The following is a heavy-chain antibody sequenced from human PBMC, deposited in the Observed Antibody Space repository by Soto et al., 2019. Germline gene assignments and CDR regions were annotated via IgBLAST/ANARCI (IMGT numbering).Heavy chain of an antibody. Sequence: QITLKESGPTLVKPTQTLTLTCSFSGFSLSTSGVGVGWIRQPPGKALEWLALIYWDDDKRYSSSLNSRLTITKDTSKNQVVLTMTNMDPVDTATYYCAHSRPPRLLDYWGQGTLVTVSS. V-gene: IGHV2-5*02. CDR3: AHSRPPRLLDY. CDR1: GFSLSTSGVG. CDR2: IYWDDDK. D-gene: IGHD6-6*01. J-gene: IGHJ4*02.